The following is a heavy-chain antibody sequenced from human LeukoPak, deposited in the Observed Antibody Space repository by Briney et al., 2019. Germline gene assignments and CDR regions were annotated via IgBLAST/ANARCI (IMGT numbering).Heavy chain of an antibody. CDR2: IYYSGST. CDR3: ARRRYESGTSYPSYFDY. CDR1: GGSISSSSYY. J-gene: IGHJ4*02. V-gene: IGHV4-39*01. Sequence: SETLSLTCTVSGGSISSSSYYWGWILQPPGKGLEWIGNIYYSGSTYYNPSLKSRVTISVDMSKNQFSLKLSSVTAADTAVYYCARRRYESGTSYPSYFDYWGQGTLVTVSS. D-gene: IGHD3-22*01.